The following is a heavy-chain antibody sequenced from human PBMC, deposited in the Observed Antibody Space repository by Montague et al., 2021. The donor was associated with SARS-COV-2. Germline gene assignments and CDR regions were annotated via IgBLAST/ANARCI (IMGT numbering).Heavy chain of an antibody. V-gene: IGHV4-59*01. D-gene: IGHD2-21*01. CDR3: ARQDAWAYCGDECYRGWFDS. CDR2: IFYNGST. J-gene: IGHJ5*01. Sequence: SETLSLTCTVSFGSISTYYWSWIRQPPGKGQEWIGFIFYNGSTKYNPSLKRRVSISLDTSKNQFSLKLSSVTAADTAVYYCARQDAWAYCGDECYRGWFDSWGQGTPVTVSS. CDR1: FGSISTYY.